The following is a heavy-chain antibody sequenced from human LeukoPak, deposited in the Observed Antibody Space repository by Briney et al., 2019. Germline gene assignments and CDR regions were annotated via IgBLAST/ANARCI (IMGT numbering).Heavy chain of an antibody. Sequence: PGGSLRLSCAASGFIFPTYGMHWVRQAPGKGLEWVACIYPDGNNKDYADSVKGRFTISRDNAKNTLYLHMNNLRAEDTAVYYCAKIFDILPWCPESWGQGTLVTVSS. CDR3: AKIFDILPWCPES. D-gene: IGHD3-9*01. J-gene: IGHJ4*02. V-gene: IGHV3-30*02. CDR2: IYPDGNNK. CDR1: GFIFPTYG.